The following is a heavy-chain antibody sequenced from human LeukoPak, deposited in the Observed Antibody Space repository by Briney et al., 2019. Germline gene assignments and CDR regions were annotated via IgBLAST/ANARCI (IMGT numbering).Heavy chain of an antibody. CDR1: GYTFTGYY. CDR3: ARESIRTITMIVVVNHWFDP. V-gene: IGHV1-2*02. D-gene: IGHD3-22*01. CDR2: INPNSGGT. J-gene: IGHJ5*02. Sequence: GESLKISCKGSGYTFTGYYMHWVRQAPGQGLEWMGWINPNSGGTNYAQKFQGRVTMTRDTSISTAYMELSRLRSDDTAVYYCARESIRTITMIVVVNHWFDPWGQGTLVTVSS.